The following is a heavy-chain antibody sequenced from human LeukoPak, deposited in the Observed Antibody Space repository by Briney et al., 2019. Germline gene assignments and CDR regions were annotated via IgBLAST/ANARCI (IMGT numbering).Heavy chain of an antibody. CDR3: ARDRLTSGSYFFDY. J-gene: IGHJ4*02. CDR2: ISGRSSTI. Sequence: PGGSLRLSCAASAFTFSDYSMNWVRQAPGKGLEWISYISGRSSTIYYADSVRGRFTISRDNAKNSMYLQTNSLRAEDTAVYYCARDRLTSGSYFFDYWGQGTLVTVSS. V-gene: IGHV3-48*01. D-gene: IGHD1-26*01. CDR1: AFTFSDYS.